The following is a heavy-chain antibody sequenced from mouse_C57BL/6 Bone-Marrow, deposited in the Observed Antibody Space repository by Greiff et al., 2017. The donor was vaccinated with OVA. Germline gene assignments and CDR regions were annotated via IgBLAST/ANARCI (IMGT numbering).Heavy chain of an antibody. J-gene: IGHJ4*01. V-gene: IGHV1-52*01. D-gene: IGHD1-1*01. Sequence: QVQLQQPGAELVRPGSSVKLSCKASGYTFTSYWMHWVKQRPIQGLEWIGNIDPSDSETHYNQKFKDKATLTVDKSSSTAYMQLSSLTSEDSAVYYWERFITTGGEGYYAMDYWGQGTSVTVSS. CDR2: IDPSDSET. CDR1: GYTFTSYW. CDR3: ERFITTGGEGYYAMDY.